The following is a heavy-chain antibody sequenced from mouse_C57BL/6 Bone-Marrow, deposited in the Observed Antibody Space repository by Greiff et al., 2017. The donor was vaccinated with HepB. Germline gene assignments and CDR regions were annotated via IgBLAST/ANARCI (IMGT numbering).Heavy chain of an antibody. Sequence: VKLMESGPELVKPGASVKISCKASGYAFSSSWMNWVKQRPGKGLEWIGRIYPGDGDTNYNGKFKGKATLTADKSSSTAYMQLSSLTSEDSAVYFCARDGNYVYYWGQGTTLTVSS. D-gene: IGHD2-1*01. CDR2: IYPGDGDT. J-gene: IGHJ2*01. V-gene: IGHV1-82*01. CDR3: ARDGNYVYY. CDR1: GYAFSSSW.